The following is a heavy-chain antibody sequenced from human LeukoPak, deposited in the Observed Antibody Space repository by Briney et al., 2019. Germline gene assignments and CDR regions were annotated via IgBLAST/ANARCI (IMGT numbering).Heavy chain of an antibody. D-gene: IGHD3-22*01. Sequence: PGRSLRLSWAASGFTFSSYGMHWVRQAPGKGQEWVAVISYDGSNKYYADSVKGRFTISRDNSKNTLYLQMNSLRAEDTAVYYCAKDLGVVVTTFDYWGQGTLVTVSS. J-gene: IGHJ4*02. V-gene: IGHV3-30*18. CDR3: AKDLGVVVTTFDY. CDR1: GFTFSSYG. CDR2: ISYDGSNK.